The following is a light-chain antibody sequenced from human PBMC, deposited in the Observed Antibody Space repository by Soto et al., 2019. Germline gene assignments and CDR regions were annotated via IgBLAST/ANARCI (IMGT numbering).Light chain of an antibody. V-gene: IGLV4-60*03. CDR1: SGRSTYI. J-gene: IGLJ3*02. Sequence: QSVLTQSSSASASLGSSVKLTCTLSSGRSTYIIAWHQQQPGKAPRYLMKLEARGNCNKGSGVPDRFSGSSSGADRYLSISNLHSEDEADYYCETWDSNTRVFGGGTKLTVL. CDR2: LEARGNC. CDR3: ETWDSNTRV.